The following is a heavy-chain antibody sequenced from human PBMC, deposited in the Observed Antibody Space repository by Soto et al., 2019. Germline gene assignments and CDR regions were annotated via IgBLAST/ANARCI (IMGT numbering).Heavy chain of an antibody. Sequence: QVQLVQSGAEVKKPESSVKVSCKAPGGTFSTYAISWVRQAPGQGLEWMGVIIPMFGTANYAQRFQDRVTIIADESTNTVYMELSSLRSEDTAVYFCASGIQLWLRRINNGYSGWGQGTLVTVSS. J-gene: IGHJ4*02. CDR3: ASGIQLWLRRINNGYSG. CDR2: IIPMFGTA. D-gene: IGHD5-18*01. CDR1: GGTFSTYA. V-gene: IGHV1-69*12.